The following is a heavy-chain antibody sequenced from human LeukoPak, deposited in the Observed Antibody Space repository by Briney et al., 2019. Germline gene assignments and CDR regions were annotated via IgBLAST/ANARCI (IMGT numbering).Heavy chain of an antibody. Sequence: GGSLRLSCAASGFTFSDHFMTWIRQAPGKGLEWISYISGSGATYYADSVKGRFTISRDNAQNSLWLQMSSLRAEDTAGYYCARDPMYNGGNSGAFDLWGQGTLVTVSS. V-gene: IGHV3-11*01. CDR2: ISGSGAT. CDR3: ARDPMYNGGNSGAFDL. CDR1: GFTFSDHF. D-gene: IGHD4-23*01. J-gene: IGHJ3*01.